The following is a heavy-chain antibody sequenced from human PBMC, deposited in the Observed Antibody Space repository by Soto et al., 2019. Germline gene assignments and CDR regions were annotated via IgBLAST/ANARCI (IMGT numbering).Heavy chain of an antibody. CDR1: GGSISSSSYY. CDR3: ARRTGSKRYYYYYGMDV. J-gene: IGHJ6*02. CDR2: IYYSGST. D-gene: IGHD3-9*01. Sequence: PSETLSLTCTVSGGSISSSSYYWGWIRQPPGKGLEWIGSIYYSGSTYYNPSLKSRVTISVDTSKNQFSLKLSSVTAADTAVYYCARRTGSKRYYYYYGMDVWGQGTTVTVSS. V-gene: IGHV4-39*01.